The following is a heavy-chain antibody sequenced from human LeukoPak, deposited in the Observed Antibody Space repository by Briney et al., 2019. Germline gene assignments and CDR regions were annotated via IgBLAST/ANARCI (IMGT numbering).Heavy chain of an antibody. CDR1: GGSISSGSYY. D-gene: IGHD6-19*01. CDR2: IYTSGST. CDR3: ARVSSFTGGWSDY. Sequence: SQTLSLTCTVSGGSISSGSYYWSWHRQPAGKGLERIGRIYTSGSTNYNPSLKSRVTISVDTSKNQFSLKLSSVTAADTAVYYCARVSSFTGGWSDYWGKGPLVTVSS. V-gene: IGHV4-61*02. J-gene: IGHJ4*02.